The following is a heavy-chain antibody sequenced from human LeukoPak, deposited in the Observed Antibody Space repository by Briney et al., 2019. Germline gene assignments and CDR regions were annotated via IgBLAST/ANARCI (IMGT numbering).Heavy chain of an antibody. CDR2: ISGCGAST. CDR1: GFTFNNYA. Sequence: GGSLRLSCAASGFTFNNYAMSWVRQAPTKGLEWVSSISGCGASTYYTDSVKGRITISRDNSKNTLYLQVNSLRDEDTAVYHSAKSGREGSGYPQMKYYGMDVWGQGTTVTVSS. V-gene: IGHV3-23*01. D-gene: IGHD3-22*01. CDR3: AKSGREGSGYPQMKYYGMDV. J-gene: IGHJ6*02.